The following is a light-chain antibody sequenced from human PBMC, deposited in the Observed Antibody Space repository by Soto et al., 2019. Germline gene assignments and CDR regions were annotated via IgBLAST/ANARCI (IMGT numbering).Light chain of an antibody. CDR3: QQYNSYS. Sequence: DIQMTQSPSTLSASVGDRVTITCRASQSTSSYLAWYQQKPGKAPKLLIYQASSLENGVPSRFSGSGSGTEFSLTISSLQPDDFATYYCQQYNSYSFGQGTRWIS. CDR1: QSTSSY. J-gene: IGKJ1*01. V-gene: IGKV1-5*03. CDR2: QAS.